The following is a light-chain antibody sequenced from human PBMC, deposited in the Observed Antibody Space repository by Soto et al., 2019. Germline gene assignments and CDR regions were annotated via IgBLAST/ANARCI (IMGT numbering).Light chain of an antibody. V-gene: IGLV1-44*01. CDR3: ATWDDSPDGPV. Sequence: QSVLTQPPSASGAPGQRVTISCSGSSSKIGGNTVNWYQQFPGTAPKLLIYSNNQRPSGVPDRFSGSKSGTSASLAISGLQSEDEADYYCATWDDSPDGPVFGGGTKLTVL. CDR1: SSKIGGNT. J-gene: IGLJ2*01. CDR2: SNN.